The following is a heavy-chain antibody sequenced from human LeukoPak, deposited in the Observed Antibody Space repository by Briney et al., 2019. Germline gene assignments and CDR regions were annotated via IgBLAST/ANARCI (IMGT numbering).Heavy chain of an antibody. V-gene: IGHV4-34*01. CDR3: ARGRLSSYYGSGEYYFDY. Sequence: SETLSLTCAVYGGSFSGYYWSWIRQPPGKGLEWIGEINHRGSTNYNPSLKSRVTISVDTSKTQFSLKLSSVTAADTAVYYCARGRLSSYYGSGEYYFDYWGQGTLVTVSS. D-gene: IGHD3-10*01. J-gene: IGHJ4*02. CDR2: INHRGST. CDR1: GGSFSGYY.